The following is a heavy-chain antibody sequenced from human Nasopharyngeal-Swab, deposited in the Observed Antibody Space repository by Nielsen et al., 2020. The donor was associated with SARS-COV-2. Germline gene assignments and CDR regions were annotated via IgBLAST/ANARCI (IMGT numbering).Heavy chain of an antibody. D-gene: IGHD6-19*01. CDR3: AKDDRRSQWLVDYSYGMDV. J-gene: IGHJ6*02. V-gene: IGHV3-23*01. CDR2: ISGSGGST. Sequence: GGSLRLSCAASGFTFSSYAMSWVRQAPGKGLEWVSAISGSGGSTYYADSVKGRFTISRDNSKNTLYLQMNSLRAEDTAVYYCAKDDRRSQWLVDYSYGMDVWGQGTTVTVSS. CDR1: GFTFSSYA.